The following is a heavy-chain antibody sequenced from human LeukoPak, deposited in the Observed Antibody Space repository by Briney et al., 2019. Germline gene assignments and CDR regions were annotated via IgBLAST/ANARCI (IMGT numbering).Heavy chain of an antibody. CDR1: GGSTSSYY. J-gene: IGHJ4*02. Sequence: SETLSLTCTVSGGSTSSYYWSWIRQPPGKGLEWIGYIYYSGSTNYNPSLKSRVTISVDTSKNQFSLKLSSVTAADTAVYYCARGPDSSGYYDPFDYWGQGTLVTVSS. CDR3: ARGPDSSGYYDPFDY. V-gene: IGHV4-59*01. CDR2: IYYSGST. D-gene: IGHD3-22*01.